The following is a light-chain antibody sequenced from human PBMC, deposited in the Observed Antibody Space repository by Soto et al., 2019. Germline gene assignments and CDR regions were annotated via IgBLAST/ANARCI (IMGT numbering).Light chain of an antibody. J-gene: IGKJ1*01. CDR1: QSLXTIY. V-gene: IGKV3-20*01. CDR3: QQDGVSPGT. Sequence: LCQSACALSLSTEERSTLACMASQSLXTIYQAGHQQNPGQPPRLGXDNSSRMATGSPDRFSGSGSETDFALTISGLEPENFSTYYCQQDGVSPGTLAQGTKVDIK. CDR2: NSS.